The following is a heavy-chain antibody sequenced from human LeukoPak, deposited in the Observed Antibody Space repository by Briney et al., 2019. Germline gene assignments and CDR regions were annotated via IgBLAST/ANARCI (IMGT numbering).Heavy chain of an antibody. CDR3: ARWRKTIFGVVITWAFDI. Sequence: SETLSLTCAVYGGSFSGYYWSWIRQPPGKGLEWIGEINHSGSTNYNPSLKSRVTISVDTSKNQFSLNLSSVTAADTPVYYCARWRKTIFGVVITWAFDIWGQGTMVTVSS. V-gene: IGHV4-34*01. D-gene: IGHD3-3*01. J-gene: IGHJ3*02. CDR1: GGSFSGYY. CDR2: INHSGST.